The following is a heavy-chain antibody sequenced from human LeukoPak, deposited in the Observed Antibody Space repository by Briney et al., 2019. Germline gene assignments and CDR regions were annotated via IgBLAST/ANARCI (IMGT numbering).Heavy chain of an antibody. J-gene: IGHJ3*02. V-gene: IGHV4-34*01. CDR2: INHSGST. CDR3: ASPRYCSGGSCTNWRAFDI. D-gene: IGHD2-15*01. Sequence: PSETLSLTCAVYGGSFSGYYWSWIRQPPGKGLEWIGEINHSGSTNYNPSLKSRVTISVDTSKNQFSLKLSSVTAADTAVYYCASPRYCSGGSCTNWRAFDIWGQGTMVTVSS. CDR1: GGSFSGYY.